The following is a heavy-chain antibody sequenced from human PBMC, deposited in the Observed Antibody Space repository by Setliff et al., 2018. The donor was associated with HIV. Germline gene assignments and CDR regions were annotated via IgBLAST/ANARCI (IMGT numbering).Heavy chain of an antibody. D-gene: IGHD5-12*01. V-gene: IGHV3-64*02. J-gene: IGHJ3*02. Sequence: PGGSLRLSCAASGFTVSNDYMSWVRQAPGKGLEYVSAISPNGDSTSYADSVKGRFTISRDNSRNTLYLQMGSLRTEDMGVYYCARDGYGGALDGYDIWGQGTMVTV. CDR2: ISPNGDST. CDR1: GFTVSNDY. CDR3: ARDGYGGALDGYDI.